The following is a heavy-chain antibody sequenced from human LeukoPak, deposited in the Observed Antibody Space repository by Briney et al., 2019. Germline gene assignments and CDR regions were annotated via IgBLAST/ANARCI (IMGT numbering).Heavy chain of an antibody. D-gene: IGHD3-22*01. V-gene: IGHV1-46*01. J-gene: IGHJ4*02. CDR1: GCTFTSYY. Sequence: ASVKVSCKASGCTFTSYYIHWVRQAPGQGLEWMGIINPSDGSTSYAQNFQGRVTMTRDTSTSTLYMELSSLRSEDTAVYFCARVAYYDSSVYSFDYWGQGTLVTVSS. CDR2: INPSDGST. CDR3: ARVAYYDSSVYSFDY.